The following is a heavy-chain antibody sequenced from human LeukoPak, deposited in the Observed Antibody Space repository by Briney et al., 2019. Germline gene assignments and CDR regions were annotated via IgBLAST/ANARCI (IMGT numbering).Heavy chain of an antibody. Sequence: GGSLRLSCAASGFTVSSTYMSWVRQALGKGLEWVSVIYSGGSTYYADSVKGRFTISRDNYKNTLYLQMNSLRAEDTAVYYCASPEMARDGTYAMDVWGQGTTVTVSS. D-gene: IGHD5-24*01. V-gene: IGHV3-53*01. CDR3: ASPEMARDGTYAMDV. CDR2: IYSGGST. J-gene: IGHJ6*02. CDR1: GFTVSSTY.